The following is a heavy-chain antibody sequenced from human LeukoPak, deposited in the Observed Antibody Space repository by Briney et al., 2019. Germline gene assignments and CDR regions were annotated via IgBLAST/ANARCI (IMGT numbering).Heavy chain of an antibody. J-gene: IGHJ6*02. CDR3: AKGISQAFYGMDV. CDR2: ISSSSSYI. V-gene: IGHV3-21*04. Sequence: GGSLRLSCAASGFTFSSYSMNWVRQAPGKGLEWVSSISSSSSYIYYADSVKGRFTISRDNAKNSLYLQMNSLRAEDTAVYYCAKGISQAFYGMDVWGQGTTVTVSS. CDR1: GFTFSSYS.